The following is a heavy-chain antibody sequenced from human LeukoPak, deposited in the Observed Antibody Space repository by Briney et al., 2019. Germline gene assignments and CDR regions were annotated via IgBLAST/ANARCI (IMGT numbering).Heavy chain of an antibody. D-gene: IGHD4-11*01. J-gene: IGHJ6*03. CDR2: IYYSGST. CDR3: ASDAGLSSTVTQPLYYYMDV. Sequence: PSETLSLTCTVSGGSISSYYWSWIRQPPGKGLEWIGYIYYSGSTNYNPSLKSRVTISVDTSKNQFSLKLSSVTAADTAVYYCASDAGLSSTVTQPLYYYMDVWGKGTTVTVSS. CDR1: GGSISSYY. V-gene: IGHV4-59*01.